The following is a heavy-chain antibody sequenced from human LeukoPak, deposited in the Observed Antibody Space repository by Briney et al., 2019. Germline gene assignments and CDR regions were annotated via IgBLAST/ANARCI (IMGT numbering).Heavy chain of an antibody. CDR2: IIPIFGTA. Sequence: ASVKVSCKASGGTFSSYAISWVRQAPGQGLEWMGGIIPIFGTANYAQKFQGRVTITADESTSTAYMELSSLRSEDTAVYYCARDPSYGGSPWVWYFDLWGRGTLVTVSS. D-gene: IGHD1-26*01. V-gene: IGHV1-69*13. CDR3: ARDPSYGGSPWVWYFDL. CDR1: GGTFSSYA. J-gene: IGHJ2*01.